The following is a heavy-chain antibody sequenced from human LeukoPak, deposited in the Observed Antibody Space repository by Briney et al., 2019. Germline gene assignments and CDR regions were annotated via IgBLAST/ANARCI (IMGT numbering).Heavy chain of an antibody. CDR3: ARVDYGTATNWFDP. J-gene: IGHJ5*02. V-gene: IGHV4-59*01. CDR1: GGSIGTFY. D-gene: IGHD4/OR15-4a*01. CDR2: VYYGGTT. Sequence: PSETLSLTCTVSGGSIGTFYWSWIRQPPGKGLEWIGYVYYGGTTNYNPSLKSRLSMSVDTSRNQFSLNLSSVTAADTGVYFCARVDYGTATNWFDPWGQGILVTVSS.